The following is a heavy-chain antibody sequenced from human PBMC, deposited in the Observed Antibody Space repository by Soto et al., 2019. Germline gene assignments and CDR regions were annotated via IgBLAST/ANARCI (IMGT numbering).Heavy chain of an antibody. V-gene: IGHV3-11*05. D-gene: IGHD6-13*01. CDR2: ISSSSSYT. CDR3: ATDSRGAAGHNWFDP. Sequence: QVQLVESGGGLVKPGGSLRLSCAASGFTFSDYYMSWIRQAPGKGLEWVSYISSSSSYTNYADSVKGRFTISRDNAKNSLYLQMNSLRAEDTAVYYCATDSRGAAGHNWFDPWGQGTLVTVSS. J-gene: IGHJ5*02. CDR1: GFTFSDYY.